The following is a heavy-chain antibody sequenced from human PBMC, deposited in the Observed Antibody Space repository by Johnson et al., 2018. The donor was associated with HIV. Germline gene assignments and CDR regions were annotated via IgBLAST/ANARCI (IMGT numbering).Heavy chain of an antibody. CDR3: ASLGLDLLVKAPLSVVFDAFDI. CDR1: RFTFRSYA. CDR2: ISYDGSNN. D-gene: IGHD3-16*01. Sequence: QVQLVDSGGGVTQPRLSLRLSSPASRFTFRSYAMHWVRQAPGKWLEWVAVISYDGSNNYYADSVKGRFPISRDNSQNTLYLQMNSLGAEDTAVYYCASLGLDLLVKAPLSVVFDAFDIWGQGTMVTVSS. J-gene: IGHJ3*02. V-gene: IGHV3-30-3*01.